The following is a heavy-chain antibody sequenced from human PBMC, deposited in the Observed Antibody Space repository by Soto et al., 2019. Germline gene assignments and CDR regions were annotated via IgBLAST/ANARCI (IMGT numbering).Heavy chain of an antibody. V-gene: IGHV3-30-3*01. CDR1: GFTFNSYA. J-gene: IGHJ6*02. Sequence: QVQLVESGGGVVQPGRSLRLSCAASGFTFNSYAMHWVRQAPGKGLEWVAVISYDGNSEYNADSVKGRFTISRDNSKNTLYLQMNSLRAEDTALYYCARDFAPGYCGGGSCYPYGMDVWGQGTTVTVSS. D-gene: IGHD2-15*01. CDR3: ARDFAPGYCGGGSCYPYGMDV. CDR2: ISYDGNSE.